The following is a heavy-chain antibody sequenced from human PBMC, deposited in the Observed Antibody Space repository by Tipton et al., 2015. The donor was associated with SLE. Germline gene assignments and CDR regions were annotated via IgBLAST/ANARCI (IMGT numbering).Heavy chain of an antibody. CDR2: MYHSGTT. CDR1: DYSIKRGFY. D-gene: IGHD1-26*01. CDR3: VREGGMRSHYTD. V-gene: IGHV4-38-2*02. Sequence: GSLRLSYTVSDYSIKRGFYWGWIRQSPGKGLEWIVNMYHSGTTYYNPSLKSRVTISLDMSKNQYSLRMKSVTAADTAVYYCVREGGMRSHYTDWGQGILVTVSS. J-gene: IGHJ4*02.